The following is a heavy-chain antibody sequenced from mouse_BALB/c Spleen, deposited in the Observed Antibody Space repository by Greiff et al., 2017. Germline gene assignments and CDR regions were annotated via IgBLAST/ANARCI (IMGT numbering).Heavy chain of an antibody. CDR2: IDPENGDT. V-gene: IGHV14-4*02. CDR1: GFNIKDYY. D-gene: IGHD2-1*01. J-gene: IGHJ4*01. CDR3: NADGNDAMDY. Sequence: EVQLQQSGAELVRSGASVKLSCTASGFNIKDYYMHWVKQRPEQGLEWIGWIDPENGDTEYAPKFQGKATMTADTSSNTAYLQLSSLTSEDTAVYYCNADGNDAMDYWGQGTSVTVSS.